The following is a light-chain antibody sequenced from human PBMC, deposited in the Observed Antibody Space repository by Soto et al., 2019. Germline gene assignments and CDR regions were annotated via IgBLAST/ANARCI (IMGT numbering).Light chain of an antibody. CDR1: QSISTC. J-gene: IGKJ4*01. CDR3: QQYDSYPLT. V-gene: IGKV1-5*03. Sequence: DIQMTQSPSTLSASVVERITITCRASQSISTCLAWYQQKPGKAPKLLIHKASSLESGVPFRFSGSGSGTEFTLTISDLQPDDFATYCCQQYDSYPLTFGGGTKVEIK. CDR2: KAS.